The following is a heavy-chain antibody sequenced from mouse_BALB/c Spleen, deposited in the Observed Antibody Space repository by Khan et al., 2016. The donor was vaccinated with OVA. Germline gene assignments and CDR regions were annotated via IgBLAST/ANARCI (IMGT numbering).Heavy chain of an antibody. Sequence: QVQLQQSGAELVKPGASVRLSCKASGYTFTSYYLYWVKQRSGQGLEWIGDINPSSGGINFNEKFKSKATLTVDKSSSTAYIQLNSLTSEDSAVYYCTRSGYGSFADWGQGTLVTVSA. V-gene: IGHV1S81*02. CDR1: GYTFTSYY. CDR3: TRSGYGSFAD. CDR2: INPSSGGI. D-gene: IGHD2-10*02. J-gene: IGHJ3*01.